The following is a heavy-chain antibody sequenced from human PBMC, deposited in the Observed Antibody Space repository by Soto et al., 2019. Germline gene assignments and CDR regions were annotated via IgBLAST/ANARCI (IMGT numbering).Heavy chain of an antibody. Sequence: SLTCGVHGGPFSGFFWSWIRQSPGKGLEWIGEFNPGGSTNYNPSLKSRLTISADRSTSQVSLRLTSVTAADAAVYFCARSAASFGGASYLGAWGQGTLVTVSS. V-gene: IGHV4-34*01. CDR3: ARSAASFGGASYLGA. CDR1: GGPFSGFF. J-gene: IGHJ5*02. D-gene: IGHD1-26*01. CDR2: FNPGGST.